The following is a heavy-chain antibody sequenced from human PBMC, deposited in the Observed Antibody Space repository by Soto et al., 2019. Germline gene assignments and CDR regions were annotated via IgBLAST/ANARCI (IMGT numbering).Heavy chain of an antibody. J-gene: IGHJ6*02. CDR3: AKXAQKYGSGTTITYGMDV. CDR2: ISYDGSNK. V-gene: IGHV3-30*18. Sequence: LSLSCAASGFTFSGYGMHWVRQAPGKGLEWVAVISYDGSNKYYADSVKGRFTISRDNSKNTLYLQMNSLRAEDTAVYYCAKXAQKYGSGTTITYGMDVWGQGTTVTVSS. D-gene: IGHD3-10*01. CDR1: GFTFSGYG.